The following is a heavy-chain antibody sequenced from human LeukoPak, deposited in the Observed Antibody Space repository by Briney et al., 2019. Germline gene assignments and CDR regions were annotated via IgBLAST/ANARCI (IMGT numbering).Heavy chain of an antibody. V-gene: IGHV3-20*04. J-gene: IGHJ4*02. CDR2: IDWSGERA. CDR1: GLSVADYG. CDR3: TRDLSASWYSLAY. Sequence: GGSLRLSCAASGLSVADYGMSWVRQAPGKGLEWVSGIDWSGERAGYADSVKGRFTISRDNVENALYLQMNSLRAEDTGLYFCTRDLSASWYSLAYWGRGTLVSVPS. D-gene: IGHD2-2*01.